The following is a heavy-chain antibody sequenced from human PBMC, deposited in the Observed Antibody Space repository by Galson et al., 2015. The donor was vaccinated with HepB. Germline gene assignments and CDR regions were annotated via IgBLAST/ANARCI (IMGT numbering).Heavy chain of an antibody. CDR3: TTLRPGWLVRYGY. CDR1: GFTFSNAW. J-gene: IGHJ4*02. CDR2: IKSKTDGGTT. Sequence: SLRLSCAASGFTFSNAWMSWVRQAPGKGLEWVGRIKSKTDGGTTDYAAPVKGRFTISRDDSKNTLYLQMNSLKTEDTAVYYCTTLRPGWLVRYGYWGQGTLVTVSS. V-gene: IGHV3-15*01. D-gene: IGHD6-19*01.